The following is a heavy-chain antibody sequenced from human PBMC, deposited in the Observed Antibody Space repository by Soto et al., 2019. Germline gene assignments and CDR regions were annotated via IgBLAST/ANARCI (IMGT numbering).Heavy chain of an antibody. CDR3: AREPAQLYYAFWSGHHPLGGMDV. D-gene: IGHD3-3*01. Sequence: GGSLRLSCAASGFTFSSYSMNWVRQAPGKGLEWVSSISSSSSYIYYADSVKGRFTISRDNAKNSLYLQMNSLRAEVKADCYCAREPAQLYYAFWSGHHPLGGMDVWGQGTTVTVSS. V-gene: IGHV3-21*01. J-gene: IGHJ6*02. CDR2: ISSSSSYI. CDR1: GFTFSSYS.